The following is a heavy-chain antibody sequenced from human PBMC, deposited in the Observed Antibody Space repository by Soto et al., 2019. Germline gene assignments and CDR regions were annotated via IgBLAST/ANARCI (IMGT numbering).Heavy chain of an antibody. CDR1: GYTFTSYG. J-gene: IGHJ4*02. Sequence: GASVKVSCKASGYTFTSYGIIWVRQVPGQGLEWMGWISAYNGNTNYAQKLQGRVTMTTDTSTSTAYMELRSLRSDDTAVYYCATTSKYSSPTAWGQGTLVTVSS. D-gene: IGHD6-13*01. V-gene: IGHV1-18*01. CDR2: ISAYNGNT. CDR3: ATTSKYSSPTA.